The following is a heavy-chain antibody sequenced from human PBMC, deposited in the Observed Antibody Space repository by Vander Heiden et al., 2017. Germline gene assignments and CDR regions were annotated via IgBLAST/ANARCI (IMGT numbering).Heavy chain of an antibody. CDR3: AKEVGSDSGWYSFFDS. D-gene: IGHD6-19*01. CDR1: GFTFTSYG. J-gene: IGHJ4*02. V-gene: IGHV3-30*18. CDR2: ISYDGSKE. Sequence: QVQLVESGGGVVQPGRSLSLSCASSGFTFTSYGMHWVRQAPGKGLEWVAVISYDGSKEYYADSVKGRFTISRDNSKNTLYLQMNSLRTEDTAVYYCAKEVGSDSGWYSFFDSWGQGTLVTVSS.